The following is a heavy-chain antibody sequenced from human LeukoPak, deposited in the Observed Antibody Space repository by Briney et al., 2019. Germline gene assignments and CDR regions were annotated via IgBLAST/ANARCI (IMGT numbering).Heavy chain of an antibody. CDR1: GGSMTTFY. CDR3: ARDFGVSYYDGAGSFSWFDP. J-gene: IGHJ5*02. CDR2: IYYSGST. V-gene: IGHV4-59*01. D-gene: IGHD3-10*01. Sequence: SETLSLTCTVSGGSMTTFYWSWIRQSPEKGLEWIGYIYYSGSTNYNPSLKSRVTISLDTSKNQFSLKLSSVTAADTAVYFCARDFGVSYYDGAGSFSWFDPWGQGTLVTVSS.